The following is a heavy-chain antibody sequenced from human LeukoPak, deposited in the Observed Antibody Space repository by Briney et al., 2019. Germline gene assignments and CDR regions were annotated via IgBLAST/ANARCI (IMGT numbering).Heavy chain of an antibody. Sequence: SETLSLTCTVSGGSISSYYWSWIRQPAGKGLEWIGYIYYSGSTNYNPSLKSRVTISVDTSKNQFSLKVSSVTAADTAVYYCARAPGNDYYPYYYMDVWGKGTTVTVSS. CDR2: IYYSGST. V-gene: IGHV4-59*01. CDR3: ARAPGNDYYPYYYMDV. J-gene: IGHJ6*03. D-gene: IGHD4/OR15-4a*01. CDR1: GGSISSYY.